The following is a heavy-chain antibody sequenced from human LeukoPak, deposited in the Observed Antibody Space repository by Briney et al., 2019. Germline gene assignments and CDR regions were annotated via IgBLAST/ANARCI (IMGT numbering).Heavy chain of an antibody. CDR3: ARPRDSRLVSAFDI. CDR2: IYPGDSDT. J-gene: IGHJ3*02. Sequence: PGESMKISCKGFGYSFTSYWIGWVRQMPGKGLEWMGIIYPGDSDTRYSPSFQGQVTISADKSISTAYLQWSSLKASDTAMYYCARPRDSRLVSAFDIWGQGTMVTVSS. CDR1: GYSFTSYW. V-gene: IGHV5-51*01. D-gene: IGHD3-9*01.